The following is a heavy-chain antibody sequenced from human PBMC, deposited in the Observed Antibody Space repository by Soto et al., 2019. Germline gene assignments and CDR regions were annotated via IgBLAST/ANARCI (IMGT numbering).Heavy chain of an antibody. Sequence: SETLSLTCAVYGGSFSGHSWTWIRQSPGKGLEWIGDINHSGRVNYSPSLKSRVTISLDTSKNQFSLTLSAVTAADTAMYYCSTIDYDTNGYYRFDPWGQGILVSVSS. CDR2: INHSGRV. J-gene: IGHJ5*01. CDR3: STIDYDTNGYYRFDP. D-gene: IGHD3-22*01. CDR1: GGSFSGHS. V-gene: IGHV4-34*01.